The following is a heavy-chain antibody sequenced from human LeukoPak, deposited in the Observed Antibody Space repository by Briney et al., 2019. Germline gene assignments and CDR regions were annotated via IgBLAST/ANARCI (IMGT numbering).Heavy chain of an antibody. V-gene: IGHV1-24*01. D-gene: IGHD3-10*01. J-gene: IGHJ4*02. CDR3: ATLPRGHLFDS. Sequence: ASVKVSCKLSGDTLTELSMHWVRQSPGKGLEWMGGFVPEDGETIYAQKFQGRVTMTEDTSTDTAYMELSSLRSDDAAVYFCATLPRGHLFDSWGQGTLVTVSS. CDR2: FVPEDGET. CDR1: GDTLTELS.